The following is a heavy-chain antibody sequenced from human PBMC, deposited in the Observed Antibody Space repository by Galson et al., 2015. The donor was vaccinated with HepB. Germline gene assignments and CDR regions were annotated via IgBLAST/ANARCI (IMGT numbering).Heavy chain of an antibody. V-gene: IGHV4-59*11. CDR1: GGSIRSHY. Sequence: ETLSLTCTVSGGSIRSHYWSWIRQPPGKGLEWIGYIYYSGSTKYNPSLKSRVTISVDTSKNQFSLKLSSVTAADTAVYYCARRGYNSGWFPGDWFDPWGQGTLVTVSS. D-gene: IGHD6-19*01. CDR2: IYYSGST. J-gene: IGHJ5*02. CDR3: ARRGYNSGWFPGDWFDP.